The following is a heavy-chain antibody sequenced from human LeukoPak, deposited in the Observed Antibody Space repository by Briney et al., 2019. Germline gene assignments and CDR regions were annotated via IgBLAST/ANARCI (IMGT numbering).Heavy chain of an antibody. V-gene: IGHV3-43D*04. J-gene: IGHJ4*02. CDR1: GFTFDDYA. CDR3: AKGDCSSTSCHFDY. D-gene: IGHD2-2*01. CDR2: ISWDGGST. Sequence: AEGSLRLSCAASGFTFDDYAMHWVRQAPGKGLEWVSLISWDGGSTYYADSVKGRFTISRDNSKNSLYLQMNSLRAEDTALYYCAKGDCSSTSCHFDYWGQGTLGPVSS.